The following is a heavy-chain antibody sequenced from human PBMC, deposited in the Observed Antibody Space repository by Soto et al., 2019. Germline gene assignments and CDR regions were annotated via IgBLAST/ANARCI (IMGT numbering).Heavy chain of an antibody. Sequence: EAQLVESGGGLVQPGGSPRVSCAASGFDFSTYWIHWVRQAPGKGLEWVSRIDDDGSSTRYADSVKGRFTISRDNAKNTVYLEMNSLSDEDTAVYYCARRLELPLGASHYYYGMDVWGQGTTVTVSS. CDR1: GFDFSTYW. CDR3: ARRLELPLGASHYYYGMDV. D-gene: IGHD1-7*01. J-gene: IGHJ6*02. V-gene: IGHV3-74*01. CDR2: IDDDGSST.